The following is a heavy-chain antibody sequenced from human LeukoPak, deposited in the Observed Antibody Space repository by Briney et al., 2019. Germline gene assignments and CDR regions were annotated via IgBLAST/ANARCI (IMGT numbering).Heavy chain of an antibody. Sequence: PSETLSLTCTVSGGSISSYYWGWIRQPPGKGLEWIGYIYYSGSTNYNPSLKSRVTISVDTSKNQFSLKLSSVTAADTAMYYCARGDSSGWYNWFDPWGQGTLVTVSS. V-gene: IGHV4-59*01. CDR3: ARGDSSGWYNWFDP. D-gene: IGHD6-19*01. J-gene: IGHJ5*02. CDR2: IYYSGST. CDR1: GGSISSYY.